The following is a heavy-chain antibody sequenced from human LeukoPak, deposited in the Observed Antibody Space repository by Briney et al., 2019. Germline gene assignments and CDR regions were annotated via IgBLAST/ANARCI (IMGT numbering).Heavy chain of an antibody. CDR3: ARGRTSSSWLSPPTA. J-gene: IGHJ5*02. CDR1: GYTFTSYD. Sequence: GASVMVSCKASGYTFTSYDINWVRQATGQGLEWMGWMNPNSGNTGYAQKFQGRVTMTRNTSISTAYMELSSLRSEDTAVYYCARGRTSSSWLSPPTAWGQGTLVTVSS. V-gene: IGHV1-8*01. CDR2: MNPNSGNT. D-gene: IGHD6-13*01.